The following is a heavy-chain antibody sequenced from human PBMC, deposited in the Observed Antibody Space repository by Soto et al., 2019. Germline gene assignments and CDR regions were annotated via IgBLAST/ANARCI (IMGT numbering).Heavy chain of an antibody. Sequence: ASETLSLTCTVSGDSISSGDYYWSWIRQPPGKGLEWIGYIYYSGSTYYNPSHKSRVTISVDTSKNQFSLKLSSVTAADTAVYYWARGREGKEYGSGSYYGYDYYYGMDVWGQGTTVTVSS. J-gene: IGHJ6*02. D-gene: IGHD3-10*01. CDR1: GDSISSGDYY. CDR3: ARGREGKEYGSGSYYGYDYYYGMDV. CDR2: IYYSGST. V-gene: IGHV4-30-4*01.